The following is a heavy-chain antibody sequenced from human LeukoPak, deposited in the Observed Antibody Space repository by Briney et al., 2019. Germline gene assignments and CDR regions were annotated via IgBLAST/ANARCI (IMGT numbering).Heavy chain of an antibody. V-gene: IGHV3-53*01. CDR3: ARSDTADAFDI. CDR2: IYSGGST. D-gene: IGHD5-18*01. Sequence: GGSLRLSWAASGFTFSSNYMSWVGQAPGKGLEWVSVIYSGGSTYYADSVKGRFTISRDNAKNSLYLQMNSLRAEDTALYHCARSDTADAFDIWGQGTMVTVSS. CDR1: GFTFSSNY. J-gene: IGHJ3*02.